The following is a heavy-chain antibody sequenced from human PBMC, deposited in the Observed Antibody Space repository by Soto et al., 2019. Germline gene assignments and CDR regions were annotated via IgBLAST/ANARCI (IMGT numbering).Heavy chain of an antibody. V-gene: IGHV4-30-4*01. Sequence: TLSLTCTVSGGSISSGDYYLIWIRQPPGKGLEWIGYIYYSGSTYYNPSLKSRVTISVDTSKNQFSLKLSSVTAADTAVYYCARGGVGDTAMVTVSFDYWGQGTLVTVSS. D-gene: IGHD5-18*01. CDR1: GGSISSGDYY. J-gene: IGHJ4*02. CDR3: ARGGVGDTAMVTVSFDY. CDR2: IYYSGST.